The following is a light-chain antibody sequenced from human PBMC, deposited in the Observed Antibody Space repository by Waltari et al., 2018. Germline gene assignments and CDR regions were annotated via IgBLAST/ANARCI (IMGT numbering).Light chain of an antibody. Sequence: SYEVTQPPSVSVSPGPTARIPCSGDELPKQFAYWYQQKPGQAPLLVIYKDTERPSGIPYRFSGSSSGTTVTLTISGVQAEDEADYYCQSADSSGTDWVFGGGTKLTVL. J-gene: IGLJ3*02. CDR1: ELPKQF. CDR2: KDT. CDR3: QSADSSGTDWV. V-gene: IGLV3-25*03.